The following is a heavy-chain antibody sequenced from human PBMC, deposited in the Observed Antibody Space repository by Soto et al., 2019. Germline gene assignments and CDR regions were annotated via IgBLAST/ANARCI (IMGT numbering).Heavy chain of an antibody. V-gene: IGHV1-69*12. CDR3: AAPYGSGSYYNGFDY. Sequence: QVQLVQSGAGVKKPGYSVKVSCKASGVTFSSYAISWVRQAPGQGLEWMGGIIPIFGTANYAQKFKGRVTITADESTSTAYMELSSLRSEDTAVYYCAAPYGSGSYYNGFDYWGQGTLVTVSS. J-gene: IGHJ4*02. CDR1: GVTFSSYA. CDR2: IIPIFGTA. D-gene: IGHD3-10*01.